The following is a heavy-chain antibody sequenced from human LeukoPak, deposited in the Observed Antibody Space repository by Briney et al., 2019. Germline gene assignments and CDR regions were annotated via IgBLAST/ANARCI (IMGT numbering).Heavy chain of an antibody. D-gene: IGHD2-15*01. CDR3: ARERETVVVVGAIDY. CDR1: GYTFTSYY. CDR2: INPNSGGT. V-gene: IGHV1-2*02. Sequence: ASVKVSCKASGYTFTSYYMHWVRQAPGQGLEWMGWINPNSGGTNYAQKFQGRVTMTRDTSISTAYMELSRLRSDDTAVYYCARERETVVVVGAIDYWGQGTLVTVSS. J-gene: IGHJ4*02.